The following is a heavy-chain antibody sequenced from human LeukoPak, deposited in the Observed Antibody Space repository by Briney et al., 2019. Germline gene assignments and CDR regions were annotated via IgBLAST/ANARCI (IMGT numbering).Heavy chain of an antibody. CDR1: RYTFTVYY. D-gene: IGHD5-24*01. CDR2: INPNSGGT. V-gene: IGHV1-2*02. J-gene: IGHJ3*02. Sequence: ASVKVSCKASRYTFTVYYMHWGRQAPGRGLEWMGWINPNSGGTNYAQKFQGRVTMTRDTSISTAYMELSRLRSDDTAVYYCARPTYDGYPGGVEAFDIWGQGTMVTVSS. CDR3: ARPTYDGYPGGVEAFDI.